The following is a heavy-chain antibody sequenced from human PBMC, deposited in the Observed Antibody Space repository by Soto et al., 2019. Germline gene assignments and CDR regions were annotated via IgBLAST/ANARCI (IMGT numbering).Heavy chain of an antibody. Sequence: QVQLVQSGAEMKKPGASMEVSCKASGYTFTNYGISWVRQAPGQGLEWMGWISPYNGNTKYAQKPQGRVTMTTDTSTNTADMERRSLMSEDTAVYYCAGDQYLGYCSGTTCYGTGYYGMDVWGKGTTVTVSS. CDR1: GYTFTNYG. CDR3: AGDQYLGYCSGTTCYGTGYYGMDV. J-gene: IGHJ6*04. D-gene: IGHD2-2*03. CDR2: ISPYNGNT. V-gene: IGHV1-18*01.